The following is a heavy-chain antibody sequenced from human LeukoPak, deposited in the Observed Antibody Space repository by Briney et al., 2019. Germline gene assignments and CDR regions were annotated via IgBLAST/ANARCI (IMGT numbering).Heavy chain of an antibody. V-gene: IGHV1-18*01. D-gene: IGHD1-20*01. Sequence: GASVKVSCKASGYTFTSYGIIWVRQAPGQGLEWMGRVSGYNSNTKNAQKFQGRVTLTTDTSTSTAYMELRSLRSDDTAVYYCARDSSTHPGITGTKYYFDYWGQGTLVTVSS. CDR1: GYTFTSYG. CDR3: ARDSSTHPGITGTKYYFDY. J-gene: IGHJ4*02. CDR2: VSGYNSNT.